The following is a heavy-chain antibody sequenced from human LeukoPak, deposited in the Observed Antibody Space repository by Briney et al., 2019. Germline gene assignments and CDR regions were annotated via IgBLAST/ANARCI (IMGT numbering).Heavy chain of an antibody. CDR3: AKDMRGGTGTSFDY. Sequence: SLRLSCAASGFTFDDYALHWVRPAPGKGLEWVSSTSWNSGSISYADSLKGRFAISRDNAKNSLYLQMNSLRAEDTALYYCAKDMRGGTGTSFDYWGQGTLVTVSS. CDR2: TSWNSGSI. D-gene: IGHD1-1*01. V-gene: IGHV3-9*01. J-gene: IGHJ4*02. CDR1: GFTFDDYA.